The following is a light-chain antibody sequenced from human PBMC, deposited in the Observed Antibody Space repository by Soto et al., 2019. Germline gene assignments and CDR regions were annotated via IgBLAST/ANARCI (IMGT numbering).Light chain of an antibody. Sequence: DIQMTQSPSTLSASVGDRVTITCRASQSIDTWLAWHQQKPGQVPKLLISKPSRLESGVPSRFSGSGSGTEFTLTISSLQPDDSATYYCQQYNSYRAFGQGTKVEI. V-gene: IGKV1-5*03. CDR3: QQYNSYRA. CDR2: KPS. J-gene: IGKJ1*01. CDR1: QSIDTW.